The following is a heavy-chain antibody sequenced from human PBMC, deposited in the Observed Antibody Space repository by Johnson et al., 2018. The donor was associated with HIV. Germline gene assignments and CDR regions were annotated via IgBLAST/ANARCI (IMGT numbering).Heavy chain of an antibody. D-gene: IGHD3-22*01. J-gene: IGHJ3*02. CDR2: IRYDGSNK. Sequence: QVQLVESGGGLKQPGGSLRLSCAASGFTFSSYGMHWVRQAPGKGLEWVAFIRYDGSNKYYADSVKGRFTISRDNSKNTLYLQMNSLRAEDTAVYYCARGDDSSAWGAFDIWGQGTMVTVSS. CDR1: GFTFSSYG. V-gene: IGHV3-30*02. CDR3: ARGDDSSAWGAFDI.